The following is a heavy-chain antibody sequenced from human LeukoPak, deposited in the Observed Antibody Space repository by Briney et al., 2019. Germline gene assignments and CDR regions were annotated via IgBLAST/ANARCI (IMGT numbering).Heavy chain of an antibody. CDR3: ARDRIVGDGTFDY. V-gene: IGHV4-59*12. D-gene: IGHD1-26*01. Sequence: SETLSLTCTVSGGSISSYYWSWIRQPPGKGLEWIGYIYYSGSTNYNPSLKSRVTISVDTSKNQFSLKLSSLTAADTALYYCARDRIVGDGTFDYWGQGTLVTVSS. J-gene: IGHJ4*02. CDR2: IYYSGST. CDR1: GGSISSYY.